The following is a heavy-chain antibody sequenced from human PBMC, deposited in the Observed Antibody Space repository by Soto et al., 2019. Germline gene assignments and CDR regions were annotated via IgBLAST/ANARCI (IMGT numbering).Heavy chain of an antibody. D-gene: IGHD2-2*01. V-gene: IGHV2-26*01. CDR2: IFSNDEK. J-gene: IGHJ6*02. CDR1: GFSLSNARMG. CDR3: ARIRSTMPSGYYYYYGMDV. Sequence: SGPTLVNPTETLTLTCTVSGFSLSNARMGVSWIRQPPGKALEWLAHIFSNDEKSYSTSLKSRLTISKDTSKSQVVLTMTNMDPVDTATYYCARIRSTMPSGYYYYYGMDVWGQGTTVTVSS.